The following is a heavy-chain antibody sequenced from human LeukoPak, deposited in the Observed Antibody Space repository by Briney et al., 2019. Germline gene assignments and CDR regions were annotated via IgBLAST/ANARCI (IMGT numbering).Heavy chain of an antibody. CDR1: GGSISNSSYY. J-gene: IGHJ4*02. Sequence: PSETLSLTCTVSGGSISNSSYYWGWIRQPPGKGLEWIGSIYYSGSTYYNPSLKSRVTISVDTSKNQFSLKLSSVTAADTAVYYCARHSSYDSSGYYWGQGTLVTVSS. V-gene: IGHV4-39*01. CDR3: ARHSSYDSSGYY. CDR2: IYYSGST. D-gene: IGHD3-22*01.